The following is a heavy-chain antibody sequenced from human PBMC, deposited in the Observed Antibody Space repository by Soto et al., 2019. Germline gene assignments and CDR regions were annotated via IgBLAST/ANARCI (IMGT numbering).Heavy chain of an antibody. V-gene: IGHV3-53*02. J-gene: IGHJ4*02. D-gene: IGHD5-12*01. CDR1: GFSVTANY. Sequence: EVQVVETGGGLIQPGGSLRLSCEVSGFSVTANYMSWVRQAPGKGLEWVSVIYSGGSTYYVASVKGRFSISRDISKNTLYLQMNSLRAADTAVYSCHGYSYWSQGTLVTVSS. CDR2: IYSGGST. CDR3: HGYSY.